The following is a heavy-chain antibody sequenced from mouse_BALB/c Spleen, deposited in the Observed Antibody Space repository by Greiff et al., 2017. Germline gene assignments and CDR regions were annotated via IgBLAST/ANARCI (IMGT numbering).Heavy chain of an antibody. CDR1: GYTFTSYW. Sequence: ESGAELAKPGASVKMSCKASGYTFTSYWMHWVKQRPGQGLEWIGYINPSTGYTEYNQKFKDKATLTADKSSSTAYMQLSSLTSEDSAVYYCARNYYGNEGFAYWGQGTLVTVSA. D-gene: IGHD2-1*01. V-gene: IGHV1-7*01. CDR3: ARNYYGNEGFAY. CDR2: INPSTGYT. J-gene: IGHJ3*01.